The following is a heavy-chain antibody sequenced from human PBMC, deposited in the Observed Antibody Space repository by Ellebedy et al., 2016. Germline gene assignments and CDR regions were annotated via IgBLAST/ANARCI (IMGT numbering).Heavy chain of an antibody. J-gene: IGHJ4*02. CDR2: IDHNSGDT. D-gene: IGHD3-10*01. V-gene: IGHV1-2*02. CDR1: GYTLTGYY. CDR3: ARVSSSGMVRGLISHPPFDY. Sequence: ASVKVSXXASGYTLTGYYMHWVRQAPGQGLEWMGWIDHNSGDTNFAQKFQGRVTMTRDTSISTAYMELSRLRSDDTAVYYCARVSSSGMVRGLISHPPFDYWGQGTLVTVSS.